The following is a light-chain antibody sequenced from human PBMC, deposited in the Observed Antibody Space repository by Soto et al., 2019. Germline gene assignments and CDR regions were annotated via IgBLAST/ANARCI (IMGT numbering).Light chain of an antibody. CDR3: SSYTAGGTI. CDR1: SGDVGGFYY. Sequence: QSALTQPASVSGSPGQSITISCIGTSGDVGGFYYVSWYQQVPGKAPKLMISEVSNRPSGVSNRFSGSKSGNTASLTISGLQAEDEADYYCSSYTAGGTIFGTGTKVTVL. V-gene: IGLV2-14*01. J-gene: IGLJ1*01. CDR2: EVS.